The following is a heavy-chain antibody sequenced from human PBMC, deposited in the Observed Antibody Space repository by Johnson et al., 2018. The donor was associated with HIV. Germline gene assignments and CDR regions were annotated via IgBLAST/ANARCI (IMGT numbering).Heavy chain of an antibody. J-gene: IGHJ3*02. CDR1: GFTFNTYW. V-gene: IGHV3-66*01. CDR3: ARDREYAFDI. CDR2: IYSGGST. Sequence: VQLVESGGGLVQPGGSLRLSCAASGFTFNTYWMSWVRQAPGKGLEWVSVIYSGGSTYYAESVKGRFTISRDNSKNTLYLQMNSLRAEDTAVYYCARDREYAFDIWGQGTMVTVSS.